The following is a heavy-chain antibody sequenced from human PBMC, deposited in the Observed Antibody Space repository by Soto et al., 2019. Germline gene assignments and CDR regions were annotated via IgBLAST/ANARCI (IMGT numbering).Heavy chain of an antibody. CDR2: IIPIFGTA. D-gene: IGHD1-26*01. CDR3: ARDRGYSGSYGDAFDI. Sequence: QGLEWMGGIIPIFGTANYAQKFQGRVTITADESTSTAYMELSSLRSGDTAVYYCARDRGYSGSYGDAFDIWGQGTMVTVSS. V-gene: IGHV1-69*01. J-gene: IGHJ3*02.